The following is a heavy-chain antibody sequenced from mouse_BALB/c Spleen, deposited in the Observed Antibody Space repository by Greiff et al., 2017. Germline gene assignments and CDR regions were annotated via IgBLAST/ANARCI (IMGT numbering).Heavy chain of an antibody. CDR3: ARYYGNSRYFDV. CDR1: GYSITSDYA. Sequence: EVQLQQSGPGLVKPSQSLSLTCTVTGYSITSDYAWNWIRQFPGNKLEWMGYISYSGSTSYNPSLKSRISITRDTSKNQFFLQLNSVTTEDTATYYCARYYGNSRYFDVWGAGTTVTVSA. D-gene: IGHD2-1*01. J-gene: IGHJ1*01. CDR2: ISYSGST. V-gene: IGHV3-2*02.